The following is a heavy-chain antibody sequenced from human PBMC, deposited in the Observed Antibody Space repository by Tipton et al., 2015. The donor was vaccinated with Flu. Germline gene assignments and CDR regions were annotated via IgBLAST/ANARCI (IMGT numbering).Heavy chain of an antibody. V-gene: IGHV3-21*01. CDR1: GFTFSYYT. CDR2: ISSSNTYI. CDR3: ARELSDYYDSSEGDAFDI. Sequence: SLRLSCAASGFTFSYYTMNWVRQAPGKGLEWVSSISSSNTYIYYADSVKGRFTISRDNAKDSLYLQMNTLRAEDTAVYLCARELSDYYDSSEGDAFDIWGQGTMVTVSS. D-gene: IGHD3-22*01. J-gene: IGHJ3*02.